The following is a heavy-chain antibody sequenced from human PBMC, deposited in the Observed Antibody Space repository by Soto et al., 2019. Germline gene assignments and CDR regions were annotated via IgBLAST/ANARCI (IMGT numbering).Heavy chain of an antibody. Sequence: ASVKVSCKASGYTFTSYGISWVRQAPGQGLEWMGWISAYNGNTNYAQKLQGRVTMTTDTSTSTAYMELRSLRSDDTAVYYCARDRYCSSTSCYSFGHEYYHYYGMDVWG. J-gene: IGHJ6*02. V-gene: IGHV1-18*01. CDR3: ARDRYCSSTSCYSFGHEYYHYYGMDV. CDR1: GYTFTSYG. CDR2: ISAYNGNT. D-gene: IGHD2-2*01.